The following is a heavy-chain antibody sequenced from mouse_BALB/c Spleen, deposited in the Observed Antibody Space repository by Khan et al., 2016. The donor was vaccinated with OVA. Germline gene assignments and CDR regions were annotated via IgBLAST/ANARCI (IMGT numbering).Heavy chain of an antibody. V-gene: IGHV5-6-3*01. CDR2: INSNGGST. CDR3: ARMARTIN. J-gene: IGHJ2*01. Sequence: EVHLVESGGGLVQPGGSLKLSCAPSGFTFSSYGMSWVRQTPAKRLELVATINSNGGSTYYPDSVKGRFTISRDNAKNTLYLQMSSLKSEDTAMYYCARMARTINWGQGTTLTVSS. CDR1: GFTFSSYG.